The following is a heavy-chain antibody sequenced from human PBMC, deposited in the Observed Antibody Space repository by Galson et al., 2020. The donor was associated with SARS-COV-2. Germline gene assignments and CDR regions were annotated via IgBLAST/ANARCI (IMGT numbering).Heavy chain of an antibody. CDR3: ARGVPSYPFYYMVF. V-gene: IGHV4-59*02. J-gene: IGHJ6*03. CDR1: GGSVSSYY. CDR2: MYYSGGT. D-gene: IGHD2-2*01. Sequence: SETLSLTCTVSGGSVSSYYWTWIRQSPGKGLEWIGHMYYSGGTNYNPSLKSRVTTSVDTSKNQFSLKLSSVTAADTAVYFCARGVPSYPFYYMVFWGKGSTVSVSS.